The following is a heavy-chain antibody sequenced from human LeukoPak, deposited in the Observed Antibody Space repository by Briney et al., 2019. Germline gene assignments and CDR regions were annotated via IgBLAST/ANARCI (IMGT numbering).Heavy chain of an antibody. J-gene: IGHJ4*02. CDR2: ISSSGSTI. V-gene: IGHV3-48*03. D-gene: IGHD1-14*01. CDR3: AREEPGEYFDY. Sequence: GGSLRLSCAASGFTFSSYEMNWVRQAPGKGLEWVSYISSSGSTIYYADSVKGRFTISRDNAKNSLYLQMNSLRAEDTAVYYCAREEPGEYFDYWGQGTLVTVSS. CDR1: GFTFSSYE.